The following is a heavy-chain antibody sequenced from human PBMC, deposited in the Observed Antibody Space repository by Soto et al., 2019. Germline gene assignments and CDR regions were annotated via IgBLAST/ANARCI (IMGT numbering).Heavy chain of an antibody. CDR3: GRHIYYYGSGSYHPIDY. V-gene: IGHV4-59*08. J-gene: IGHJ4*02. Sequence: SETLSLTCTVSGGSISSYYWSWIRQPPGKGLEWIGYIYYSGSTNYNPSLKSRVTISVDTSKNQFSLKLSSVTAADTAVYYCGRHIYYYGSGSYHPIDYWGQGTLVTVSS. CDR1: GGSISSYY. CDR2: IYYSGST. D-gene: IGHD3-10*01.